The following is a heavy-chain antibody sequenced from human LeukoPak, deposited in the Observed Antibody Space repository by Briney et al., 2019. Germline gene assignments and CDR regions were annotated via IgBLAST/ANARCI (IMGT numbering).Heavy chain of an antibody. Sequence: SETLSLTCAVYGGSFSGYSWNWIRQPPGKGLEWIGQIYHSGGANYNPSLRSRVTISIDTSKNQLSLRLSSVTAADTAVYYCARHGSYCFDSWGQGTLVTVSS. V-gene: IGHV4-34*01. CDR2: IYHSGGA. J-gene: IGHJ4*02. CDR1: GGSFSGYS. D-gene: IGHD3-10*01. CDR3: ARHGSYCFDS.